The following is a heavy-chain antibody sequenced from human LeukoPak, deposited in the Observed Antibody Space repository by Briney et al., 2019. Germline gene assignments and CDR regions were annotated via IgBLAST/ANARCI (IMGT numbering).Heavy chain of an antibody. CDR2: ISAYNGNT. D-gene: IGHD2-2*01. V-gene: IGHV1-18*01. Sequence: ASVKVSCKASGYTFTSYGISWVRQAPGQGLEWMGWISAYNGNTNYAQKLQGRVTMTTDTSTSTAYIELRSLRSDDTAVYFCARTTEDCNSASCYQYCFDPWGQGTLVTVSS. CDR1: GYTFTSYG. J-gene: IGHJ5*02. CDR3: ARTTEDCNSASCYQYCFDP.